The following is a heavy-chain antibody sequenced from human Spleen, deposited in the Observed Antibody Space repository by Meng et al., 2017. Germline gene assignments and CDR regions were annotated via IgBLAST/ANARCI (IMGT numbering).Heavy chain of an antibody. D-gene: IGHD2-2*01. V-gene: IGHV3-73*01. CDR3: ARDQGEDYAVHYYGMDV. J-gene: IGHJ6*02. CDR1: GVSFSGSH. CDR2: IETKYSSYAT. Sequence: GESLKISCVVSGVSFSGSHIHWVRQTSEKGLEWIGRIETKYSSYATSYAASVRGRFTISRDNSKNTLYLQMNSLRSEDTALYYCARDQGEDYAVHYYGMDVWGQGTTVTVS.